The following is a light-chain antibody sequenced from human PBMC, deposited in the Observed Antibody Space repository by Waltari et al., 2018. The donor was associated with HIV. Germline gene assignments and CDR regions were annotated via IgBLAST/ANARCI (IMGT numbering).Light chain of an antibody. CDR2: DVS. CDR1: SSDVGGYNY. Sequence: QSALPQPRSVSGSPGQSVTISCTGTSSDVGGYNYVSWYQQHPGKVPKLMIYDVSKRPSGVPDRFSGSKSGNTASLTISGLQTEDEADYYCCSYAGSYTLVLGGGTKLTVL. V-gene: IGLV2-11*01. J-gene: IGLJ2*01. CDR3: CSYAGSYTLV.